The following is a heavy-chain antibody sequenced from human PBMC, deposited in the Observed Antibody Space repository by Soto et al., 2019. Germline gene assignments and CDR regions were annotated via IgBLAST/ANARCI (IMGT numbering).Heavy chain of an antibody. D-gene: IGHD6-19*01. CDR2: IYYSGST. CDR1: GGSISSYY. CDR3: ARDTSSGWPDY. Sequence: SETLSLTCTVSGGSISSYYWSWIRQPPGKGLEWIGYIYYSGSTNYNPSLKSRVTISVDTSKNQFSLKLSSVTAAVTAVYYCARDTSSGWPDYWGQGTLVTVSS. J-gene: IGHJ4*02. V-gene: IGHV4-59*01.